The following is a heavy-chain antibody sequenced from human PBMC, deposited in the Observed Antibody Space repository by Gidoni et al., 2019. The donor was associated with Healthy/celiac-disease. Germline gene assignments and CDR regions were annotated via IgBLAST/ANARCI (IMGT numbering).Heavy chain of an antibody. CDR2: IIPIFGTA. CDR3: ASGVLRYFDWLSAAAHFFPASRRYYGMDV. CDR1: GGTFSSYA. Sequence: QVQLVQSGAEVKKPGSSVKVSCKASGGTFSSYAISWVRQAPGQGLEWMGGIIPIFGTANYAQKFQGRVTITADESTSTAYMELSSLRSEDTAVYYCASGVLRYFDWLSAAAHFFPASRRYYGMDVWGQGTTVTVSS. V-gene: IGHV1-69*01. J-gene: IGHJ6*02. D-gene: IGHD3-9*01.